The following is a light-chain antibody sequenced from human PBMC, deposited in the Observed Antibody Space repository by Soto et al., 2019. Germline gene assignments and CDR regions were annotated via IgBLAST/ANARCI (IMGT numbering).Light chain of an antibody. CDR1: QAIDTY. CDR2: AAS. V-gene: IGKV1-9*01. J-gene: IGKJ5*01. Sequence: DIQLTQSPSFLSASVGDRVTITCRASQAIDTYLAWYQQKPGKAPKLLIYAASLLQSEVPSRFRGSGSGTEFTLTINSLQPEDFASYYCQQLNSFPFIFGQGTRLEIK. CDR3: QQLNSFPFI.